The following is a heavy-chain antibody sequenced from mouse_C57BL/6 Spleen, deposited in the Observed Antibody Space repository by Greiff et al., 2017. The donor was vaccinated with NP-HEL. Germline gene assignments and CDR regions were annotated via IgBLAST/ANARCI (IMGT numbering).Heavy chain of an antibody. CDR2: IYPGDGDT. D-gene: IGHD1-1*01. CDR3: ARRHYYGSSDGGFAY. V-gene: IGHV1-80*01. J-gene: IGHJ3*01. Sequence: VQLQQSGAELVKPGASVKISCKASGYAFSSYWMNWVKQRPGKGLEWIGQIYPGDGDTNYNGKFKGKATLTADKSSSTAYMQLSSLTSEDSAVYVCARRHYYGSSDGGFAYWGQGTLVTVSA. CDR1: GYAFSSYW.